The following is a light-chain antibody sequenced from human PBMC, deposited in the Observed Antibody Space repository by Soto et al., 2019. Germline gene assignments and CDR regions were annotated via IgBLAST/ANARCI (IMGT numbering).Light chain of an antibody. CDR1: QSVDNN. CDR2: DTS. V-gene: IGKV3-20*01. CDR3: QQYGSSPWT. J-gene: IGKJ1*01. Sequence: PGERVTLSCWASQSVDNNLVWYQQRAGQSPRLLIYDTSNRATGIPARFSGSGSGTDFTLTISSLEPEDFAVYYCQQYGSSPWTFGQGTKVDI.